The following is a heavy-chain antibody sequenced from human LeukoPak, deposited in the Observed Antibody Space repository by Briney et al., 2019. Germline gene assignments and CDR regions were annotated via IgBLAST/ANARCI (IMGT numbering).Heavy chain of an antibody. D-gene: IGHD1-26*01. CDR3: ARMELTTLVDAFDI. J-gene: IGHJ3*02. Sequence: SGPTLVNPTQTLTLTCTFSGFSLSTSGMCVSWIRQPPGKALEWLARIDWDDDKYYSTSLKTRLTISKDTSKNQVVLTMTNMDPVDTATYYCARMELTTLVDAFDIWGQGTMVTVSS. V-gene: IGHV2-70*11. CDR1: GFSLSTSGMC. CDR2: IDWDDDK.